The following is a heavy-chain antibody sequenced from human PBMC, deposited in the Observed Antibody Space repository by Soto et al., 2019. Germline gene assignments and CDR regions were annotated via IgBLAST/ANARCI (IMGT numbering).Heavy chain of an antibody. J-gene: IGHJ4*02. D-gene: IGHD3-10*01. CDR1: GFTFSRYW. CDR3: AKIGYNGWDFDY. Sequence: PGGSLRLSCAASGFTFSRYWMTWVRQAPGKGLEWVANINQDVSQKLYVDSVRGRFTISRDDAKNSVYLQMNNLRADDTAVYYCAKIGYNGWDFDYWGQGTLVTVSS. CDR2: INQDVSQK. V-gene: IGHV3-7*01.